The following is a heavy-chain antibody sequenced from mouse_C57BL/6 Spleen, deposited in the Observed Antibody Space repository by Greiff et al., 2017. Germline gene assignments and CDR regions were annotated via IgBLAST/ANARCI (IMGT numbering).Heavy chain of an antibody. CDR2: INPYNGGT. CDR3: AREYYGSTYAMDY. J-gene: IGHJ4*01. Sequence: VQLQQSGPVLVKPGASVKMSCKASGYTFTDYYMNWVKQSHGKSLEWIGVINPYNGGTSYKQKFKGKATLTVDKSSSTAYMVLNSLTSDDSAVYYCAREYYGSTYAMDYWGQGTTVTVSS. CDR1: GYTFTDYY. D-gene: IGHD1-1*01. V-gene: IGHV1-19*01.